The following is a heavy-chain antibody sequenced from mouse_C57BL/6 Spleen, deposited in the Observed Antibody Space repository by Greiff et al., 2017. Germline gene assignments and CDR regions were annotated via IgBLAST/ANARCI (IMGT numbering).Heavy chain of an antibody. CDR3: ARASIYYGSSHWYFDV. V-gene: IGHV5-4*01. D-gene: IGHD1-1*01. J-gene: IGHJ1*03. CDR2: ISDGGSYT. Sequence: EVQRVESGGGLVKPGGSLKLSCAASGFTFSSYAMSWVRQTPEKRLEWVATISDGGSYTYYPDHVKGRFTISRDNAKNNLYLQMSHLKSEDTAMYYCARASIYYGSSHWYFDVWGTGTTVTVSS. CDR1: GFTFSSYA.